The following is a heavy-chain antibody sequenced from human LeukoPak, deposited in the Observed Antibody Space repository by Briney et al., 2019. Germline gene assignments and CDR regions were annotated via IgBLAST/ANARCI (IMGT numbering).Heavy chain of an antibody. Sequence: SETLSLTCTVSGGSISSSSYYWGWIRQPPGKGLEWIGSIYYSGSTYYNPSLKSRVTISVDTSKNQFSLKLSSVTAADTAVYYCARAPPYYYGSTWGYFDYWGQGTLVTVSS. D-gene: IGHD3-10*01. V-gene: IGHV4-39*07. CDR1: GGSISSSSYY. CDR2: IYYSGST. J-gene: IGHJ4*02. CDR3: ARAPPYYYGSTWGYFDY.